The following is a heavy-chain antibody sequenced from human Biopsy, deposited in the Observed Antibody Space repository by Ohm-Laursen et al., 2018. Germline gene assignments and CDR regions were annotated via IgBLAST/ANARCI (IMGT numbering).Heavy chain of an antibody. D-gene: IGHD3-9*01. CDR2: NIPILGTG. V-gene: IGHV1-69*13. Sequence: VKISCKVSGYAVTEFSMHWVRQAPGQGLEWLGGNIPILGTGNYAQKFQDRVTVAADTSTSTATMELRSLRSDDTAVYYCATKLTGYFHHWGQGTLVIVSS. CDR3: ATKLTGYFHH. CDR1: GYAVTEFS. J-gene: IGHJ1*01.